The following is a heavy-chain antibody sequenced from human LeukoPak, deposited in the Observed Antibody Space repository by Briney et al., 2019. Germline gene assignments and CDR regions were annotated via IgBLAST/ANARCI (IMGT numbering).Heavy chain of an antibody. CDR2: IYTSGST. V-gene: IGHV4-4*07. CDR3: ARGLTYYDSSGYYHSGAGYYYYYMDV. Sequence: PSETLSLTCSVSGGSISSYYWSWIRQPAGKGLEWIGRIYTSGSTNYNPSLKSRVTMSVDTSKNQFSLKLSSVTAADTAVYYCARGLTYYDSSGYYHSGAGYYYYYMDVWGKGTTVTVSS. D-gene: IGHD3-22*01. CDR1: GGSISSYY. J-gene: IGHJ6*03.